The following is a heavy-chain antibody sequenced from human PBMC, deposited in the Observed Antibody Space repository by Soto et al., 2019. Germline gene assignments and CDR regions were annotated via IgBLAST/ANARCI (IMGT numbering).Heavy chain of an antibody. D-gene: IGHD3-3*01. CDR1: GGSISSYY. V-gene: IGHV4-59*01. CDR3: ARESDDFWSGYYV. J-gene: IGHJ4*02. Sequence: SETLSLTCTVSGGSISSYYWSWIRQPPGKGLEWIGYIYYSGSTNYNPSLKSRVTISVDTSKNQFSLKLSSVTAADTAVYYCARESDDFWSGYYVWGQGTLVTVSS. CDR2: IYYSGST.